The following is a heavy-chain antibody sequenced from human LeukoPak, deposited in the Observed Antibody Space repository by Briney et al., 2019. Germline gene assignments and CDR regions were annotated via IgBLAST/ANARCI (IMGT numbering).Heavy chain of an antibody. V-gene: IGHV4-4*09. CDR1: GGSISSYY. CDR2: IYTSGST. J-gene: IGHJ3*02. CDR3: ARHQDYDSSGYYFAFDI. D-gene: IGHD3-22*01. Sequence: SETLSLTCTVSGGSISSYYWSWIRQPPGKGLEWIGYIYTSGSTNYNPSLKSRVTISVDTSKNQFSLKLSSVTAADTAVYYCARHQDYDSSGYYFAFDIWGQGTMVTVSS.